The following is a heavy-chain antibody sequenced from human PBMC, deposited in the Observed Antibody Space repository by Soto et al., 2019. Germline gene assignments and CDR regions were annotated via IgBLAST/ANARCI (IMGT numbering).Heavy chain of an antibody. J-gene: IGHJ4*02. D-gene: IGHD6-13*01. V-gene: IGHV1-24*01. CDR3: ATFAAAGMTTDY. CDR1: GYTLTELS. Sequence: ASVKVSCKVSGYTLTELSMHWVRQAPGKGLEWMGGFDPEDGETIYAQKFQGRVTMTEDTSTDTAYMELSSLRSEDTAVYYCATFAAAGMTTDYWGQGTLVTVSS. CDR2: FDPEDGET.